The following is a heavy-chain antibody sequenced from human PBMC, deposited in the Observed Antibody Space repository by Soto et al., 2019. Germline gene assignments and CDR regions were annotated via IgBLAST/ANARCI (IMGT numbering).Heavy chain of an antibody. Sequence: GASVKVSCKASGYTFTSYGISWVRQAPGQGLEWMGWISAYNGNTNYAQKLQGRVTMTTDTSTSTAYMELRSLRSDDTAVYYCARDRDIAARLSYYYGMDVWGQGTTVTVS. J-gene: IGHJ6*02. CDR1: GYTFTSYG. CDR3: ARDRDIAARLSYYYGMDV. D-gene: IGHD6-6*01. V-gene: IGHV1-18*01. CDR2: ISAYNGNT.